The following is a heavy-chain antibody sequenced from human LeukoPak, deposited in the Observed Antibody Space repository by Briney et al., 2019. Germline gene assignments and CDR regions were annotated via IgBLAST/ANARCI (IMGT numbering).Heavy chain of an antibody. CDR2: ISSSGSTI. Sequence: GSLRLSCAASGFTFSNYWMNWVRQAPGKGLEWVSYISSSGSTIYYADSVKGRFTISRDNAKNSLCLQMNSLRAEDTAVYYCARGLKGYYYGSGSYVAFDIWGQGAMVTVSS. CDR1: GFTFSNYW. V-gene: IGHV3-48*04. D-gene: IGHD3-10*01. CDR3: ARGLKGYYYGSGSYVAFDI. J-gene: IGHJ3*02.